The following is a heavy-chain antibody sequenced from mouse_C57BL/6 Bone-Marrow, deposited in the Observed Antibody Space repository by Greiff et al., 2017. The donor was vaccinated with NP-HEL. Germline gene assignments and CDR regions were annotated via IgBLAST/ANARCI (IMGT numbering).Heavy chain of an antibody. J-gene: IGHJ3*01. Sequence: EVQLQQSGPELVKPGASVKISCKASGYSFTGYYMNWVKQSPEKSLEWIGEINPSTGGTTYNQKFKAKATLTVDKSSSTAYMQLKSLTSEDSAVYYCASRYYYGSSSFAYWGQGTLVTVSA. V-gene: IGHV1-42*01. CDR1: GYSFTGYY. D-gene: IGHD1-1*01. CDR2: INPSTGGT. CDR3: ASRYYYGSSSFAY.